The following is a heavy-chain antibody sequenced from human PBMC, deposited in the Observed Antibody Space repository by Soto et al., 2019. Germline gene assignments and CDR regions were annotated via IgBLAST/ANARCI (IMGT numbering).Heavy chain of an antibody. V-gene: IGHV3-7*03. CDR2: IKQDGSEK. CDR3: ARDRIAARPYYYYGMDV. Sequence: EVQLVESGGGLVQPGGSLRLSCAASGFTFSSYWMSWVRQAPGKGLEWVANIKQDGSEKYYVDSVKGRFTISRDNAKNLLYLQMNSLRAEDTAVYYCARDRIAARPYYYYGMDVWGQGSTVTVSS. D-gene: IGHD6-6*01. J-gene: IGHJ6*02. CDR1: GFTFSSYW.